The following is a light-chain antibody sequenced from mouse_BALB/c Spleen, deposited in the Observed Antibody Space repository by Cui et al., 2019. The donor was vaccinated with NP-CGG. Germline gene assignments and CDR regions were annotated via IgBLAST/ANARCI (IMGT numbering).Light chain of an antibody. V-gene: IGLV1*01. CDR1: TGAVTTSNY. CDR2: GTN. CDR3: ALWYSNHWV. J-gene: IGLJ1*01. Sequence: AVETQESAPTTSPGETVTLTCRSSTGAVTTSNYANWVQEKPDHLFTGLIGGTNNRVPGIPARFSGSLIGDKAALTITGAQTEDEAIYFCALWYSNHWVFGGGTKLTVL.